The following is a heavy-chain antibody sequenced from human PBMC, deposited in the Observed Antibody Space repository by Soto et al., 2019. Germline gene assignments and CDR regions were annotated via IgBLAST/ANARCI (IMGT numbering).Heavy chain of an antibody. CDR3: ARVLRERSGFTGSLDYYYYYYMDV. D-gene: IGHD3-9*01. CDR2: IYYSGNT. V-gene: IGHV4-59*08. CDR1: GGSISSYY. J-gene: IGHJ6*03. Sequence: PSETLSLTCTVSGGSISSYYWSWIQQPPGKGLEWIGYIYYSGNTNYNPSLKSRVTISVDTSKNQFSLKLSSVTAADTAVYYCARVLRERSGFTGSLDYYYYYYMDVWGKGTTVTVSS.